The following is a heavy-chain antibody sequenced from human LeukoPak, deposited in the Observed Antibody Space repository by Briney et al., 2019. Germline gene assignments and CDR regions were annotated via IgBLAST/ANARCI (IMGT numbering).Heavy chain of an antibody. Sequence: GGSLRLSCAASGFTFSSYGMHWVRQAPGKGLEWVAVIWYDGSNKYYADSVEGRFTISRDNSKNTLYLQMNSLRAEDTAVCYCARDKRGYDFFFDYWGQGTLVTVSS. CDR2: IWYDGSNK. J-gene: IGHJ4*02. CDR3: ARDKRGYDFFFDY. CDR1: GFTFSSYG. V-gene: IGHV3-33*01. D-gene: IGHD3-3*01.